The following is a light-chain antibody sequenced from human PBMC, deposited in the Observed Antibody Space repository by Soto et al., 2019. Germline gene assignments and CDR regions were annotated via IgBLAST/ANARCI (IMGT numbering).Light chain of an antibody. CDR3: QHYSNWPPT. J-gene: IGKJ3*01. V-gene: IGKV3-15*01. Sequence: EVVMTQSPATLSVSPGEGATLSCRASQNVHSNIAWYQQKPGQAPSLLISYASTRATGIPARFSGSGSGTEFTLTISSLQSEDFGVYYCQHYSNWPPTFGPGTKVEIK. CDR2: YAS. CDR1: QNVHSN.